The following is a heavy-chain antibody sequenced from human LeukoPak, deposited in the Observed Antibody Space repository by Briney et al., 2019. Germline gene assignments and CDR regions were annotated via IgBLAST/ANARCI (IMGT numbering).Heavy chain of an antibody. Sequence: GGSLRLSCAASGFTFSSYAMHWVRQAPGKGLEWVAVISYDGSNKYHADSVKGRFTISRDNSKNTLYLQMNSLRAEDTAVYYCASLLGYYDSSGYSDYWGQGTLVTVSS. CDR3: ASLLGYYDSSGYSDY. D-gene: IGHD3-22*01. J-gene: IGHJ4*02. V-gene: IGHV3-30-3*01. CDR1: GFTFSSYA. CDR2: ISYDGSNK.